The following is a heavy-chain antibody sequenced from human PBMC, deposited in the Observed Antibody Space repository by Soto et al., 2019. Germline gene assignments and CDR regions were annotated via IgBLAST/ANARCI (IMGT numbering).Heavy chain of an antibody. CDR2: IYYSGST. D-gene: IGHD6-13*01. Sequence: QVQLQESGPGLVKPSQTLSLTCTVSGGSISSGGYYWSWIRQHPGKGLEWIGYIYYSGSTYYNPSLKSRVTIYVDTSKNQFSLKLSSVTAADTAVYYCATGIAAAGTHTPFDYWGQGTLVTVSS. CDR1: GGSISSGGYY. J-gene: IGHJ4*02. CDR3: ATGIAAAGTHTPFDY. V-gene: IGHV4-31*03.